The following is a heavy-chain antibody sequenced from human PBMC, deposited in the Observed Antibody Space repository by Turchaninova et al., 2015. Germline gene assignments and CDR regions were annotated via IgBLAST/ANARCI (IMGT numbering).Heavy chain of an antibody. J-gene: IGHJ3*02. V-gene: IGHV4-30-2*01. CDR3: ARKTTDDDSFDI. CDR1: VGSISSGGYS. D-gene: IGHD4-17*01. Sequence: QLQLPESGSGLVKPSPTLSLPCAVCVGSISSGGYSWSWIRPPPVKGLAWLGYRYQSGRTYYNPSLKSRVTISGARSKNQFSLEVSSVTAADTAIYYCARKTTDDDSFDIWGQGTMVTVSS. CDR2: RYQSGRT.